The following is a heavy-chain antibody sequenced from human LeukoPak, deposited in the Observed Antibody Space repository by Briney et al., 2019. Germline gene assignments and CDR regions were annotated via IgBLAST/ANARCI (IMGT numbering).Heavy chain of an antibody. CDR1: GGSFSGYY. V-gene: IGHV4-34*01. Sequence: SETLSLTCAVYGGSFSGYYWGWIRQPPGKDLEWIGEVSHSGNTNYNPSLKSRVTISVDTSKNQFSLRLSSVTAADTAVYFCARAVVGDSGSYYGHFDYWGQGTLVTVSS. CDR3: ARAVVGDSGSYYGHFDY. J-gene: IGHJ4*02. CDR2: VSHSGNT. D-gene: IGHD1-26*01.